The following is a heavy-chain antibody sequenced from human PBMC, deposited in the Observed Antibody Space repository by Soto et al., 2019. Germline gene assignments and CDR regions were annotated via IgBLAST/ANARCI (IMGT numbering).Heavy chain of an antibody. J-gene: IGHJ6*02. CDR2: MNPNSGNT. V-gene: IGHV1-8*01. CDR3: ARGQEVWWNAGPLGLHGLDV. D-gene: IGHD3-16*01. Sequence: QVQLVQSGAEVKKSGASVKVSCKASRYTFISYDINWVRQATGQGLEWMGWMNPNSGNTGYAQKFQGRLTMTRNTSTNTAYRELSSLRSEDTAVYSCARGQEVWWNAGPLGLHGLDVWGQGTPVTVSS. CDR1: RYTFISYD.